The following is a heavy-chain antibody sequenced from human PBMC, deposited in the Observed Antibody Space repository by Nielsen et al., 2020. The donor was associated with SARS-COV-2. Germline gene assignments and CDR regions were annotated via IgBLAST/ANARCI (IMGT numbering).Heavy chain of an antibody. J-gene: IGHJ6*02. Sequence: GGSLRLSCSPSGFTFSGYAMAWVRQAPGRGLEWVSGISSSSSRSFYAACAEGRSTLSRDNSNYTLYLHMNSLRVEDTGVYYCVTGGQWLVRHPYGMEVWGQGTTVTVSS. D-gene: IGHD6-19*01. V-gene: IGHV3-23*01. CDR2: ISSSSSRS. CDR3: VTGGQWLVRHPYGMEV. CDR1: GFTFSGYA.